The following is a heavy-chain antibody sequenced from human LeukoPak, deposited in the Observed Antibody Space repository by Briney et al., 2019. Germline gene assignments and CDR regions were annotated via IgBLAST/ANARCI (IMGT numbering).Heavy chain of an antibody. J-gene: IGHJ4*02. CDR2: ISAYNGNT. V-gene: IGHV1-18*01. CDR1: GYTFTSYG. D-gene: IGHD1-26*01. CDR3: ARVRSGSFPPTLRY. Sequence: ASVKVSCKASGYTFTSYGFSWVRQAPGQGLEWMGWISAYNGNTNYAQKFQGRVTMTTDTSMSTAYMELRSLRSDDTAVYYCARVRSGSFPPTLRYWGQGTLVTVSS.